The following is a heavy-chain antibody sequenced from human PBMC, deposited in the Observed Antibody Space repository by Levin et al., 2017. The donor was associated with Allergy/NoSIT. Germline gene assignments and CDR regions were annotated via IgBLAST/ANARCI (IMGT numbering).Heavy chain of an antibody. CDR2: INHSGST. J-gene: IGHJ5*02. CDR3: ARGSRSSWFDP. D-gene: IGHD1-26*01. V-gene: IGHV4-34*01. CDR1: GGSFSGYY. Sequence: SETLSLTCAVYGGSFSGYYWSWIRQPPGKGLEWIGEINHSGSTNYNPSLKSRVTISVDTSKNQFSLKLSSVTAADTAVYYCARGSRSSWFDPWGQGTLVTVSS.